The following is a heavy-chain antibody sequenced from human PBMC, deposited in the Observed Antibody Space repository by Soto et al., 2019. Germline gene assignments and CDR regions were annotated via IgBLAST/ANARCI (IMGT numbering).Heavy chain of an antibody. Sequence: QVQLVESGGALVKPGGSLRLSCAASGFPFSDYYRSWIRQAPGKGLEWVSSISSSSSDTNYAQSVKGRFTISRDNAKNSLHLQMNSLRAEDTAVYYCARRRPTGYYNYWGQGTLVTVSA. CDR3: ARRRPTGYYNY. J-gene: IGHJ4*02. CDR1: GFPFSDYY. D-gene: IGHD3-9*01. V-gene: IGHV3-11*05. CDR2: ISSSSSDT.